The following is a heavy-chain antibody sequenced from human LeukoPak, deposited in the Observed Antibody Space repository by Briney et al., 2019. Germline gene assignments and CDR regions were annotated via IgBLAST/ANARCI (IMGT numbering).Heavy chain of an antibody. J-gene: IGHJ5*02. CDR1: GYTITNYY. V-gene: IGHV1-46*01. Sequence: ASVKVSCKASGYTITNYYMNWVRQAPGQGLEWMGLINPNSTGTSYAQKFQGRITMTTDTSTSTVYMELSSLRSEDTAFYYCATDHSMANTAWWFDPWGQGTLVTVSS. CDR2: INPNSTGT. D-gene: IGHD5-24*01. CDR3: ATDHSMANTAWWFDP.